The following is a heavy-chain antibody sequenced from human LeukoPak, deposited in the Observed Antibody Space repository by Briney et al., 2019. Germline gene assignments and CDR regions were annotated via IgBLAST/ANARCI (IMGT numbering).Heavy chain of an antibody. J-gene: IGHJ4*02. CDR3: AKTSWDFDC. CDR2: ISGDGGDT. Sequence: GGSLRLSCAASGFTFNSYAMSWVRQAPGKGLEWVSGISGDGGDTYYADSVKGRSTISRDNSKKTLYLEMNSLRAEDTAVYYCAKTSWDFDCRGQGTLVTVSS. V-gene: IGHV3-23*01. CDR1: GFTFNSYA. D-gene: IGHD1-26*01.